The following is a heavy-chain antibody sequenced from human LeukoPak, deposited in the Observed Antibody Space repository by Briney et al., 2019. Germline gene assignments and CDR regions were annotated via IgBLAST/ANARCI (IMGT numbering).Heavy chain of an antibody. CDR3: ARRALAVAGTPNYYYYMDV. Sequence: SETLSLTCTVSGGSISSSSYYWGWIRQPPGKGLEWIGSIYYSGSTYYNPSLKSRVTISVDTSENQFSLKLSSVTAADTAVYYCARRALAVAGTPNYYYYMDVWGKGTTVTVSS. D-gene: IGHD6-19*01. CDR1: GGSISSSSYY. V-gene: IGHV4-39*01. J-gene: IGHJ6*03. CDR2: IYYSGST.